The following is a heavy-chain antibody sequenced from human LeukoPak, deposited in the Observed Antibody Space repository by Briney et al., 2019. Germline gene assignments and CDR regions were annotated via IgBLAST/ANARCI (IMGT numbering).Heavy chain of an antibody. CDR2: IYYSGST. CDR1: GGSISSGGYY. J-gene: IGHJ4*02. V-gene: IGHV4-31*03. CDR3: ASCRLGPIDY. D-gene: IGHD2-15*01. Sequence: SETLSLTYTVSGGSISSGGYYWSWIRQHPGKGLEWIGYIYYSGSTYYNPSLKSRVTISVDTSKNQSSLKLSSVTAADTAVYYCASCRLGPIDYWGQGTLVTVSS.